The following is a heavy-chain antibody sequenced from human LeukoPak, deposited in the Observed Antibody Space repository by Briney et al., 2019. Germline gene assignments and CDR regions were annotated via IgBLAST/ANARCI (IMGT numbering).Heavy chain of an antibody. Sequence: GGSLRLSCAASGFTFSRYWMHWVRQAPGKGLVWVSRINSDGSSTSYADSVKGRFTISRDNAKNTLYLQMNSLRAEDTAVYYCARGGQYNWNDGFGWDYWGQGTLVTVSS. J-gene: IGHJ4*02. D-gene: IGHD1-1*01. CDR3: ARGGQYNWNDGFGWDY. CDR1: GFTFSRYW. V-gene: IGHV3-74*01. CDR2: INSDGSST.